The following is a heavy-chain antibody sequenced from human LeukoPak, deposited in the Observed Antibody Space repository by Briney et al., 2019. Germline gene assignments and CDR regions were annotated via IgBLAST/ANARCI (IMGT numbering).Heavy chain of an antibody. CDR3: ARAGPVEYYYDSNGLYAFDI. V-gene: IGHV1-69*05. Sequence: GASVKVSCKASGGTFSSYAISWVRQAPGQGLERMGGIIPIFGTANYAQKFQGRVTITTDESTSTAYMELSSLRSEDTAVYYCARAGPVEYYYDSNGLYAFDIWGQGTMVTVSS. CDR2: IIPIFGTA. J-gene: IGHJ3*02. D-gene: IGHD3-22*01. CDR1: GGTFSSYA.